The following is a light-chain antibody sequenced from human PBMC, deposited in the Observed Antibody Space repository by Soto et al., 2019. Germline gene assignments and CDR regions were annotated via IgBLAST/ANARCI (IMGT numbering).Light chain of an antibody. J-gene: IGKJ1*01. V-gene: IGKV1-5*03. CDR3: QQYHSYWT. CDR1: ESISRW. CDR2: KAS. Sequence: DIKMTQSPSTLSASVGDRVTITCRASESISRWLAWYQQKPGKPPNLLIYKASTLGSGVPSRFSGTGSGTEFTLTISSLQPDDFATYYCQQYHSYWTFGQGTKVEIK.